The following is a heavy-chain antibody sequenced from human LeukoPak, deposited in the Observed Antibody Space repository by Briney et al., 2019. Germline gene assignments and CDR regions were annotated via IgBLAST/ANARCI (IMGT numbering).Heavy chain of an antibody. J-gene: IGHJ5*02. D-gene: IGHD3-10*01. V-gene: IGHV3-30*18. Sequence: GRSLRLSCAASGFTFSSYGMHWVRQAPGKGLEWVAVISYDGSNKYYADSVKGRFTISRDNSKNTLYLLMNSLRAEDTAVYYCAKSGLWFGELSVNWFDPWGQGTLVTVSS. CDR3: AKSGLWFGELSVNWFDP. CDR1: GFTFSSYG. CDR2: ISYDGSNK.